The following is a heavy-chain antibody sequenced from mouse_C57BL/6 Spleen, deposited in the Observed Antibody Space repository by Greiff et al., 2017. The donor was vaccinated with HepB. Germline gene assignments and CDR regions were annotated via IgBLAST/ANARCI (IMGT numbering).Heavy chain of an antibody. D-gene: IGHD2-2*01. CDR2: IDPSDSYT. CDR3: ASGLRKTMDY. Sequence: VQLQQPGAELVMPGASVKLSCKASGYTFTSYWMHWVKQRPGQGLEWIGEIDPSDSYTNYNHNFKGKSTLTVDKSSSTAYMQLSSLTSEDSAVYYGASGLRKTMDYWGQGTSVTVSS. V-gene: IGHV1-69*01. J-gene: IGHJ4*01. CDR1: GYTFTSYW.